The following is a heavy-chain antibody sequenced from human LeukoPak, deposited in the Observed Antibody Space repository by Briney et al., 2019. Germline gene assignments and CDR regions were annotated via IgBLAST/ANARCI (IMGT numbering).Heavy chain of an antibody. CDR3: ARVYYDFWSGYSNNFDY. V-gene: IGHV3-11*04. CDR2: ISSSGSTI. D-gene: IGHD3-3*01. J-gene: IGHJ4*02. CDR1: GFTFSDYY. Sequence: PGGSLGLSCAASGFTFSDYYMSWIRQAPGKGLEWVSYISSSGSTIYYADSVKGRFTISRDDAKNSLYLQIKSLRAEDTAVYYCARVYYDFWSGYSNNFDYWGQGTLVTVSS.